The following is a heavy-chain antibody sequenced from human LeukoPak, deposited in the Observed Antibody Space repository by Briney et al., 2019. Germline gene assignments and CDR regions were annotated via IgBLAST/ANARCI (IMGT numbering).Heavy chain of an antibody. CDR1: GFTFPSYV. CDR3: ARGSHAFDI. D-gene: IGHD3-10*01. V-gene: IGHV3-74*01. J-gene: IGHJ3*02. Sequence: GGSLRLSCAASGFTFPSYVMTWVRQAPGKGLVWVSRINSDGRSTNYADSVKGRFTISRDNANNTLSLQMNSLRAEDTAVYYCARGSHAFDIWGQGTMVTASS. CDR2: INSDGRST.